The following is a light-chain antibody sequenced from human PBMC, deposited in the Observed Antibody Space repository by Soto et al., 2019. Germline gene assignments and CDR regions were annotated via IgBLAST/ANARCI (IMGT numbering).Light chain of an antibody. CDR3: QQYDSSSAT. V-gene: IGKV3-20*01. CDR1: QSVSSSY. Sequence: EIVLTQSPGTLSLSPGERATLSCRASQSVSSSYLAWYQQKPGQAPRLLIYGASSRATGIPDRFSGRGSGTDFTLTISRLEPEDFAVYYCQQYDSSSATFGRGTRLEIK. J-gene: IGKJ5*01. CDR2: GAS.